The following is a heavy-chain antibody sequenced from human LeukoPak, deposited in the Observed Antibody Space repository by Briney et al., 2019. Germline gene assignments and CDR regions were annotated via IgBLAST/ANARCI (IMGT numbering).Heavy chain of an antibody. CDR1: GFTVSSNY. D-gene: IGHD4-11*01. CDR3: AKERLTTTTFDS. J-gene: IGHJ4*02. V-gene: IGHV3-53*01. CDR2: IYSGGST. Sequence: GGSLRLSCAASGFTVSSNYMSWVRQAPGKGLEWVSVIYSGGSTYYADSVKGRFTISRDNSKNTLYLQMNSLRAEDTALYYCAKERLTTTTFDSWGRGTLVTVSS.